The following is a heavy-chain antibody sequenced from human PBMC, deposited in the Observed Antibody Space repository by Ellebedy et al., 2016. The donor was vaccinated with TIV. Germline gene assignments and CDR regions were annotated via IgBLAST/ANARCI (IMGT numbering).Heavy chain of an antibody. J-gene: IGHJ3*02. Sequence: MPSETLSLTCTVSGGSISSSSYYWGWIRQPPGKGLEWIGCIYYSGSTYYNPSLKSRVTISVDTSKNQFSLKLSSVTAADTAVYYCARHGVVLRYFDWLPNDAFDIWGQGTMVTVSS. V-gene: IGHV4-39*01. CDR2: IYYSGST. CDR3: ARHGVVLRYFDWLPNDAFDI. CDR1: GGSISSSSYY. D-gene: IGHD3-9*01.